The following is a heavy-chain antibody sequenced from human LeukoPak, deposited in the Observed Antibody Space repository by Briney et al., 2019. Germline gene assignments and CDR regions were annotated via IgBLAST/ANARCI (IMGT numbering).Heavy chain of an antibody. V-gene: IGHV4-59*06. Sequence: NSSETLSLTCTVSGGSISSYYWSWIRQHPGKGLEWIGYIYYSGSTYYNPSLKSRVIISVDTSKNQFSLKLSSVTAADTAVYYCGRAQQGAAGGRYYYHGVDVWGQGTTVTVSS. CDR1: GGSISSYY. CDR3: GRAQQGAAGGRYYYHGVDV. J-gene: IGHJ6*02. D-gene: IGHD6-13*01. CDR2: IYYSGST.